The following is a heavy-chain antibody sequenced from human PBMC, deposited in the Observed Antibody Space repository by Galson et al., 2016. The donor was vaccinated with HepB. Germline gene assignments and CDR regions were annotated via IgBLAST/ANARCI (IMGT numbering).Heavy chain of an antibody. D-gene: IGHD2-15*01. CDR2: ISEGGGDI. Sequence: SLRLSCAASGFSFSSYWMTWVRQAPGKGLEWVASISEGGGDIHYLDSVKGRFTISRDPAESSLYLQMNSLGAADTAVYYCARLYCLSGGCFSSFDYWGQGAPVTVSS. CDR3: ARLYCLSGGCFSSFDY. CDR1: GFSFSSYW. J-gene: IGHJ4*02. V-gene: IGHV3-7*04.